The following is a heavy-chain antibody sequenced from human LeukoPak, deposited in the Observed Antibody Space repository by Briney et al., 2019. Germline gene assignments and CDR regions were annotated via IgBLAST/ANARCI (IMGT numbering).Heavy chain of an antibody. V-gene: IGHV4-39*07. CDR2: IYYSGST. CDR3: ATLTGGYYYGSGSRRDY. D-gene: IGHD3-10*01. CDR1: GGSISSGGYY. Sequence: TPSETLSLTCTVSGGSISSGGYYWSWIRQHPGKGLEWIGSIYYSGSTYYNPSLKSRVTISVDTSKNQFSLKLSSVTAADTAVYYCATLTGGYYYGSGSRRDYWGQGTLVTVSS. J-gene: IGHJ4*02.